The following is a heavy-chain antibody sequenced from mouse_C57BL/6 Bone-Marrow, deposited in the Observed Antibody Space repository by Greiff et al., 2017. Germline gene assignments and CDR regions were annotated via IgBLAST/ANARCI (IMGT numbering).Heavy chain of an antibody. CDR1: GYTFTTYP. J-gene: IGHJ1*03. D-gene: IGHD1-1*01. Sequence: QVQLKESGAELVKPGASVKMSCKASGYTFTTYPIEWMKQNHGKSLEWIGNFHPYNDDTKYNEKFKGKATLTVEKSSSTVYLELSRLTSDDSAVYYCARRIYYGSSYWDFDVWGTGTTVTVSS. V-gene: IGHV1-47*01. CDR3: ARRIYYGSSYWDFDV. CDR2: FHPYNDDT.